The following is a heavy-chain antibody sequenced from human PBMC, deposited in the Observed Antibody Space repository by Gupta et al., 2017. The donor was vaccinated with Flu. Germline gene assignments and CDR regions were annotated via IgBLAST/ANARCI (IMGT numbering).Heavy chain of an antibody. Sequence: EVQLLESGGGLVQPGGSLRLSCAASGFTFSSYAMSWVRQAPGKGLEWVSAISGSGGSTYYADSVKGRFTISRDNSKNTLYLQMNSLRAEETAVYYCAKDGGVGATIGYYYYGMDVWGQGTTVTVSS. V-gene: IGHV3-23*01. CDR3: AKDGGVGATIGYYYYGMDV. CDR2: ISGSGGST. D-gene: IGHD1-26*01. CDR1: GFTFSSYA. J-gene: IGHJ6*02.